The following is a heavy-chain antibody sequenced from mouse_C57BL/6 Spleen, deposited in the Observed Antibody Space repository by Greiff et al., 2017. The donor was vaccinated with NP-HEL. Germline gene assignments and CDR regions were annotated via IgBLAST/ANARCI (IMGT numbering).Heavy chain of an antibody. D-gene: IGHD2-5*01. Sequence: QVQLKESGPELVKPGASVKISCKASGYAFSSSWMNWVKQRPGKGLEWIGRIYPGDGDTNYNGKFNGKATLTADKSSSTAYMQLSSLTSEDSAVYFCAREGYSNYPSVFDYWGQGTTLTVSS. CDR1: GYAFSSSW. CDR2: IYPGDGDT. J-gene: IGHJ2*01. V-gene: IGHV1-82*01. CDR3: AREGYSNYPSVFDY.